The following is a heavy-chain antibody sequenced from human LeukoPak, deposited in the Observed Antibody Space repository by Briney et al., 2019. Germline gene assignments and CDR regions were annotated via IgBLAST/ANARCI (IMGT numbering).Heavy chain of an antibody. D-gene: IGHD3-3*01. CDR3: ARDKSFTIFGVVIPLGYYMDV. Sequence: GGSLRLSCAASGFTFSSYWMSWVRQAPGKGLEWVANIKQDGSEKYYVDSVERRFTISRDNAKNSLYLQMNSLRAEDTAVYYCARDKSFTIFGVVIPLGYYMDVWGKGTTVTVSS. CDR1: GFTFSSYW. CDR2: IKQDGSEK. J-gene: IGHJ6*03. V-gene: IGHV3-7*01.